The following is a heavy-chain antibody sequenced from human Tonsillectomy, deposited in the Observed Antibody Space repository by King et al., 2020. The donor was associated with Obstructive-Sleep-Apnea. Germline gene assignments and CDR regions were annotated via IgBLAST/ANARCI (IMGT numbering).Heavy chain of an antibody. V-gene: IGHV3-30*18. CDR1: GFTFSSYG. J-gene: IGHJ4*02. CDR2: ISYDGSNK. Sequence: QLVQSGGGVVQPGRSLRLSCAASGFTFSSYGMHWVRQAPGKGREWVAVISYDGSNKYYADSGKGRFTISRDNSKNTLYLQMNRLRAEDTAVYYCAKAVPVAYCGGDCSRPLFDYWGQGTLVTVSS. CDR3: AKAVPVAYCGGDCSRPLFDY. D-gene: IGHD2-21*02.